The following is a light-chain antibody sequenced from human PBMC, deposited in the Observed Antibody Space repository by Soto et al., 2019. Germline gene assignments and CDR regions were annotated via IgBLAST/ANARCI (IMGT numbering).Light chain of an antibody. J-gene: IGLJ2*01. CDR2: SDD. CDR1: SSNIGTNT. Sequence: QSVLIQPPSASGTPGQRVTISCSGSSSNIGTNTVAWYQQLPGTAPKLLIHSDDQRPSGVPDRFSGSKSGNSASLAISGLQSEDEAVYSCATWDDSVNGHVVFGGGTQLTVL. V-gene: IGLV1-44*01. CDR3: ATWDDSVNGHVV.